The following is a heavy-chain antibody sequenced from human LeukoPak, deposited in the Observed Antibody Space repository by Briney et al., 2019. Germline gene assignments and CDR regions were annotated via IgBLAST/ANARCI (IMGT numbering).Heavy chain of an antibody. CDR3: ATFDGYNSPQGGY. CDR1: GFTVSRKH. V-gene: IGHV3-53*01. CDR2: IYTGNST. J-gene: IGHJ4*02. Sequence: SGGSLRLSCAVSGFTVSRKHMTWVRQAPGKGLEWVSVIYTGNSTYYAESVEGRFTISRDASRNMLYLQMKSLRAEDTAVYYCATFDGYNSPQGGYWGQGTLVTVSS. D-gene: IGHD5-24*01.